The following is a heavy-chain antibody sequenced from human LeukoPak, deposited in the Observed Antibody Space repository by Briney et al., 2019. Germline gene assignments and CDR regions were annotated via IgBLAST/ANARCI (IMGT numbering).Heavy chain of an antibody. J-gene: IGHJ4*02. CDR1: GYTFTNYH. V-gene: IGHV1-18*01. Sequence: GASVRVSCKASGYTFTNYHIAWVRQAPGQGLEWMGWVSTNDGNTVYAQRLQGRVTMTTDTSTSVAYMELRSLTSDDTAVYYCTRAPPGMTMMTDYWGQGTQVTVSS. CDR2: VSTNDGNT. D-gene: IGHD3-22*01. CDR3: TRAPPGMTMMTDY.